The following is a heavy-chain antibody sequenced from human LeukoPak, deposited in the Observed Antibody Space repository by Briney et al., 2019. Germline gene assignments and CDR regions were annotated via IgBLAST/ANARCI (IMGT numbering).Heavy chain of an antibody. J-gene: IGHJ6*03. CDR1: GGSLSGLC. Sequence: PSETLSLTCAVYGGSLSGLCWNWIRQTPGKGLEWIGEIDYSGNTNYSPSLKSRVTISIDTSKNQFSLTVRSVTAADTGVYYCARPMGYYYYHYIDVWGRGTTVTVSS. CDR2: IDYSGNT. V-gene: IGHV4-34*01. D-gene: IGHD3-10*01. CDR3: ARPMGYYYYHYIDV.